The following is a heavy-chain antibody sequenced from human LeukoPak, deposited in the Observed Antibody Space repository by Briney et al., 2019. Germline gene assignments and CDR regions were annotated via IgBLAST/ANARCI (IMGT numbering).Heavy chain of an antibody. V-gene: IGHV1-46*01. CDR2: INPSGGNT. CDR3: ARGGSLAAAPHRYYFDY. J-gene: IGHJ4*02. CDR1: GYTFTSYY. D-gene: IGHD6-19*01. Sequence: GASVKVSCTASGYTFTSYYFHWVRQAPGQGLEWMGIINPSGGNTTYAQKFQGRVTMTRDTSTSTVYMELSSLRSEDTALFYCARGGSLAAAPHRYYFDYWGQGTPVTVSS.